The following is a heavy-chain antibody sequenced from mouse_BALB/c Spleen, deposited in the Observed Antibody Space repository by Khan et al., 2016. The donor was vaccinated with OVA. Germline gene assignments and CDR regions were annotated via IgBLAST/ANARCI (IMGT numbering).Heavy chain of an antibody. CDR3: VRSFHSGISTCFAD. CDR1: GYPLTSYW. J-gene: IGHJ3*01. V-gene: IGHV1-69*01. D-gene: IGHD1-1*01. CDR2: IDPSASYT. Sequence: QVQLQQSGAELVKPGASVKLSCMASGYPLTSYWLHWVKLRLGQGLECIGEIDPSASYTSYNHKFHGESTVTGDKSSCPTYMQLSSLTSAYSSVFYGVRSFHSGISTCFADWGQGTLVTVS.